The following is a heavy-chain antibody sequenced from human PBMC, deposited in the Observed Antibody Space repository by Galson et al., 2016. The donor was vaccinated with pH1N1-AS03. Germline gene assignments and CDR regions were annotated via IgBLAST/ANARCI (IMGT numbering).Heavy chain of an antibody. Sequence: QSGAEVKKPGESLRISCKGFGYSFPHYWISWVRQMPGKGLEWIGRIDPSDSYVNYSPSFRGNVTISADMSITTAYLQWSSLQASDTAIYYCARPGPGTRSSRSGFAFWGQGTLVSVSS. V-gene: IGHV5-10-1*01. D-gene: IGHD1-1*01. CDR1: GYSFPHYW. CDR3: ARPGPGTRSSRSGFAF. J-gene: IGHJ4*02. CDR2: IDPSDSYV.